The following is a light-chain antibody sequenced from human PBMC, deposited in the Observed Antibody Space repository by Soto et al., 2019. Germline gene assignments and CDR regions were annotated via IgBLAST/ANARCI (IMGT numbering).Light chain of an antibody. CDR3: QSYDSSLTVV. CDR1: SSDVGGYDY. Sequence: QSALTQPPSASGSPGQSVTISCTGTSSDVGGYDYVSWYQQHPGKAPKLIIYEVNKRPSGVPDRFSGSKSGSTASLTVSGLQADDEAEYFCQSYDSSLTVVFGGGTKLTVL. CDR2: EVN. J-gene: IGLJ2*01. V-gene: IGLV2-8*01.